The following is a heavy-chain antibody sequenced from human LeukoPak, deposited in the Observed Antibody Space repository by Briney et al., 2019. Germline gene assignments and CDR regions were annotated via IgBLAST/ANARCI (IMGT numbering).Heavy chain of an antibody. CDR2: IKQDGSEK. CDR1: GFTFSSYW. J-gene: IGHJ4*02. D-gene: IGHD6-19*01. CDR3: ARDRSSGWYFDY. V-gene: IGHV3-7*01. Sequence: PGGSLRLSCAASGFTFSSYWMSWVRQAPGKGLEWVAYIKQDGSEKYYVDSVKGRFTISRDNAKNSLYLQMNSLRAEDTAVYYCARDRSSGWYFDYWVQGTLVTVSS.